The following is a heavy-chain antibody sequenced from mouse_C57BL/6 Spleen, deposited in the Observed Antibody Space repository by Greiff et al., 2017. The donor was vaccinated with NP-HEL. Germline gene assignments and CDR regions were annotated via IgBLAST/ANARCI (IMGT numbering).Heavy chain of an antibody. Sequence: QVQLQQSGPELVKPGASVKLSCKASGYTFTSYDINWVKQRPGQGLEWIGWIYPRDGSTKYNEKFKGKATLTVDTSSSTAYMELHSLTSEDSAVYFCARSHYGSSYENAMDYWGQGTSVTVSS. J-gene: IGHJ4*01. V-gene: IGHV1-85*01. CDR2: IYPRDGST. D-gene: IGHD1-1*01. CDR1: GYTFTSYD. CDR3: ARSHYGSSYENAMDY.